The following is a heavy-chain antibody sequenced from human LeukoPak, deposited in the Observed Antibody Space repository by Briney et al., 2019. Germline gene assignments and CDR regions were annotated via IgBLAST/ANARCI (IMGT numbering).Heavy chain of an antibody. Sequence: GGSLRLSCAASVFTFSSYWMHWVRQAPGKGLVWVSRINSDGSSTRYADSVKGRFTISRDNAKNTLYLQMNSLRAEDTAVYYCTREICLRFTYGMDVWGQGTTVTVSS. CDR2: INSDGSST. CDR3: TREICLRFTYGMDV. V-gene: IGHV3-74*01. D-gene: IGHD3-3*01. CDR1: VFTFSSYW. J-gene: IGHJ6*02.